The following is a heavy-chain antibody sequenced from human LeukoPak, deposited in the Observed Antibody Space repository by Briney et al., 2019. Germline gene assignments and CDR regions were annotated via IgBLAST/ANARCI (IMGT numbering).Heavy chain of an antibody. D-gene: IGHD3-22*01. CDR3: ARDSSGYDGGEPYYFDS. CDR2: IYHSGST. CDR1: GGSISSGGYS. J-gene: IGHJ4*02. Sequence: SETLSLTCAVSGGSISSGGYSWSWIRQPPGKGLEWIGYIYHSGSTYYNPSLKSRVTISVDTPKSQFSLKLRSVTAADTAVFYCARDSSGYDGGEPYYFDSWGQGILVTVSS. V-gene: IGHV4-30-2*01.